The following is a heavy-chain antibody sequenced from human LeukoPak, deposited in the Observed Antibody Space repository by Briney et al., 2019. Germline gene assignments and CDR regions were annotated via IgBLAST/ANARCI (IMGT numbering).Heavy chain of an antibody. CDR3: ARQGSYDNSGYSFDY. V-gene: IGHV5-51*01. Sequence: GESLKISCQGSGYSFTNYWIGWVRQMPGKGLDWMGIIYPGNADATYSPSFQGQVTISADKSTTTVYLQWSSLKASDTAVYYCARQGSYDNSGYSFDYWGQGTLVTVSS. CDR2: IYPGNADA. D-gene: IGHD3-22*01. J-gene: IGHJ4*02. CDR1: GYSFTNYW.